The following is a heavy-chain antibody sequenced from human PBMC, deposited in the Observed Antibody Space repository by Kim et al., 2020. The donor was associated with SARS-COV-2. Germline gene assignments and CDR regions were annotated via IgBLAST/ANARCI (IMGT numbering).Heavy chain of an antibody. V-gene: IGHV4-34*01. CDR2: INHSGST. CDR1: GGSFSGYY. J-gene: IGHJ4*02. Sequence: WETLSLTCAVYGGSFSGYYWSWIRQPPGKGLEWIGEINHSGSTNYNPSLKSRVTISVDTSKNQFSLKLSSVTAADTAVYYCARHVPAARPDDYWGQGTLVTVSS. CDR3: ARHVPAARPDDY. D-gene: IGHD2-2*01.